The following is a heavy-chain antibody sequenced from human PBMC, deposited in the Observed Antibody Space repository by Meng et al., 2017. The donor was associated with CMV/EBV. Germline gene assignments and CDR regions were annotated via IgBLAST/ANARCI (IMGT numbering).Heavy chain of an antibody. CDR2: IYYSGST. J-gene: IGHJ6*02. Sequence: SEILSSTFTVLGGPTITSSYYWCWIRQPPGKGLEWIGSIYYSGSTYYNPSLKSRVTISVDTSKNQFSLKLSSVTAADTAVYYCARDPHFTIFGVVPYYYYGMDVWGQGTTVTVSS. CDR1: GGPTITSSYY. V-gene: IGHV4-39*07. CDR3: ARDPHFTIFGVVPYYYYGMDV. D-gene: IGHD3-3*01.